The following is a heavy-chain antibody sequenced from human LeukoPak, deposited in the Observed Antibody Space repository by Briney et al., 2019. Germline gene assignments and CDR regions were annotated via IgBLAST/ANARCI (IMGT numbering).Heavy chain of an antibody. CDR1: GGSISSYY. V-gene: IGHV4-59*01. Sequence: SETLSLTCTVSGGSISSYYWSWIRQPPGKGLEWIGYIYYNGSTNYNPSLKSRVTISVDTSKNQFSLKLSSVTAADTAVYYCARRVDYYDSSGYLDYWGQGTLVTVSS. J-gene: IGHJ4*02. CDR3: ARRVDYYDSSGYLDY. CDR2: IYYNGST. D-gene: IGHD3-22*01.